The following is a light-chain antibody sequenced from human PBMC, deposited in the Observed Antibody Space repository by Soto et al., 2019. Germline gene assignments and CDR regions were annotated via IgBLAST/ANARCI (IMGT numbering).Light chain of an antibody. CDR2: DTS. CDR1: QSVSSY. J-gene: IGKJ5*01. CDR3: QQRSNWPIT. V-gene: IGKV3-11*01. Sequence: EIVLTQSPATLSLSPGERATLSCRASQSVSSYLAWYQQKPGQAPRLLIYDTSNRATGIPARFSGSGSGTDFTLTISSLDPEDFAVYYCQQRSNWPITFGQRTRLEMK.